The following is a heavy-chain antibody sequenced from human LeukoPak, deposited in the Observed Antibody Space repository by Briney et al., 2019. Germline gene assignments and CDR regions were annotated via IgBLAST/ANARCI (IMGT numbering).Heavy chain of an antibody. J-gene: IGHJ4*02. CDR2: INHSGST. CDR3: ARGSGYSYGYHY. CDR1: AGSFSGYY. D-gene: IGHD5-18*01. V-gene: IGHV4-34*01. Sequence: MPSETLSLTCAVYAGSFSGYYWSWIRQPPGKGLEWIGEINHSGSTNYNPSLKSRVTISVDTSKNQFSLKLSSVTAADTAVYYCARGSGYSYGYHYWGQGTLVTVSS.